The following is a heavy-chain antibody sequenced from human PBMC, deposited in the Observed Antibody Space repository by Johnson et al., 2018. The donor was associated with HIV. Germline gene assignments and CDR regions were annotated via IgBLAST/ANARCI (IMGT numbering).Heavy chain of an antibody. CDR2: ISWNSGSI. Sequence: VQLVESGGGLVQPGRSLRLSCAASGFTFDDYAMHLVRQAPGKGLEWVSGISWNSGSIGYADSVKGRFTISRDNAKNSLYLQMNSLRAEDTAVYYCAKGGYCSGGSCYPDAFDIWGQGTMVTVSS. CDR3: AKGGYCSGGSCYPDAFDI. J-gene: IGHJ3*02. D-gene: IGHD2-15*01. CDR1: GFTFDDYA. V-gene: IGHV3-9*01.